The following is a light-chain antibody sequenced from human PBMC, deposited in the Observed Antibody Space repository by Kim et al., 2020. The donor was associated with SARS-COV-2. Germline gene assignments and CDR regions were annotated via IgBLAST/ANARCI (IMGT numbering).Light chain of an antibody. Sequence: VSPGQTASITCSGDELGTKDTYWYQQKPGQSPVVVIYQDNKRPSGIPERFSGSNSGNTATLTISETQAMDEADYYCQAWDSVTVVFGGGTQLTVL. V-gene: IGLV3-1*01. CDR3: QAWDSVTVV. CDR2: QDN. J-gene: IGLJ3*02. CDR1: ELGTKD.